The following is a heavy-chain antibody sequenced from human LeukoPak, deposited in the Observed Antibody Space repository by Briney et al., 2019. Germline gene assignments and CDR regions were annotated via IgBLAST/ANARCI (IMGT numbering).Heavy chain of an antibody. J-gene: IGHJ4*02. CDR3: ARDLGELLPYYFDY. D-gene: IGHD1-26*01. CDR2: ISGYNGNT. V-gene: IGHV1-18*01. Sequence: ASVKVSCKASGYTFTTYNINWVRQAPGQGLEWMGWISGYNGNTNYAQKLQGRVTMTTDTSTSTAYMELRSLRSDDTAVYYCARDLGELLPYYFDYWGQGTLVTVSS. CDR1: GYTFTTYN.